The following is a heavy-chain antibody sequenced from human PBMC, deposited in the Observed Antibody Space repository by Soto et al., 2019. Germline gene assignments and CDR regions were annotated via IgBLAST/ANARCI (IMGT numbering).Heavy chain of an antibody. CDR1: GFTFSSYA. CDR3: VRGGDFWSGSPPYYYYGMDV. D-gene: IGHD3-3*01. Sequence: QVQLVESGGGVVQPGRSLRLSCAASGFTFSSYAMHWVRQAPGKGLEWVAVISYDGSNKYYADSVKGRFTISRDNSKNTLYLQTNSLRAEDTAVYYWVRGGDFWSGSPPYYYYGMDVWGQGTTVTVSS. J-gene: IGHJ6*02. CDR2: ISYDGSNK. V-gene: IGHV3-30-3*01.